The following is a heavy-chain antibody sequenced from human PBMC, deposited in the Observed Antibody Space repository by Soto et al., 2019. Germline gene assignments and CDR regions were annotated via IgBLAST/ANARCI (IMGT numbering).Heavy chain of an antibody. V-gene: IGHV4-59*01. Sequence: PSETLSLTCTVSGGSIDTYYWSWIRQPPGKGLEWIGYIYYSGSTNYNPSLKSRVTMSVDTSKNQFSLKLSSVTAADTAVYYCARTYGDYVLDYWGQGTLVTVSS. D-gene: IGHD4-17*01. J-gene: IGHJ4*02. CDR3: ARTYGDYVLDY. CDR2: IYYSGST. CDR1: GGSIDTYY.